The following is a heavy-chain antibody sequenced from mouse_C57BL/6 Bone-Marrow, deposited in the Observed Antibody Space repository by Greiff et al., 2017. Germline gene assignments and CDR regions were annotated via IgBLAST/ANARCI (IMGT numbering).Heavy chain of an antibody. D-gene: IGHD1-1*01. J-gene: IGHJ4*01. V-gene: IGHV1-5*01. CDR2: IYPGNSDT. CDR1: GYTFTSYW. Sequence: EVHLVESGPVLARPGASVKMSCKTSGYTFTSYWMHWVKQRPGQGLEWIGAIYPGNSDTSYNQKFKGNANLTAVTSASTAYMELSSLTNEDSAVYYCTRSGYYGYYAMDYWGQGTSVNVSS. CDR3: TRSGYYGYYAMDY.